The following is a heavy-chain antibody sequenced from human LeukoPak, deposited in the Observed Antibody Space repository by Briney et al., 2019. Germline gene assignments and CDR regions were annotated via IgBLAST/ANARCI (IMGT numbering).Heavy chain of an antibody. V-gene: IGHV4-34*01. CDR2: INDSGGT. CDR1: DGSFSAYY. Sequence: SGTLPLTCAVYDGSFSAYYWTWIRQFPGRGLEWIGEINDSGGTNYNPSLKSRVTMSVDTSKNQFSLKLTSVTAADTAVSYCARRVTVIYYMDLWGKGTTVTVSS. D-gene: IGHD3-22*01. J-gene: IGHJ6*03. CDR3: ARRVTVIYYMDL.